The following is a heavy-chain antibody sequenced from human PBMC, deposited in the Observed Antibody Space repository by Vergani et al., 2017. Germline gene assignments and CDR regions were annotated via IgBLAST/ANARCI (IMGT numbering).Heavy chain of an antibody. D-gene: IGHD3-3*01. V-gene: IGHV3-21*02. Sequence: EVQVVQSGGGLVKPGGSMRLSCETSGFIFSDYNLNWVRQAPGSGLGWVASISGRSSYVNYAVSVKGRFTISRDNAKNSLFLQMNSLRAEDTAVYYCVREETFYDSVSDYLAGYFDHWGQGALVTVSS. CDR2: ISGRSSYV. CDR3: VREETFYDSVSDYLAGYFDH. CDR1: GFIFSDYN. J-gene: IGHJ4*02.